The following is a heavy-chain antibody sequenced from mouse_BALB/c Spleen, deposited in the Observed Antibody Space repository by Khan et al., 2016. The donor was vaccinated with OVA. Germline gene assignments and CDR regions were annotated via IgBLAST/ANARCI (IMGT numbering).Heavy chain of an antibody. D-gene: IGHD2-2*01. CDR3: ARGGYGWFAY. V-gene: IGHV1-9*01. J-gene: IGHJ3*01. Sequence: QVQLQQSGGDLMKPGGSVKISCKATGYTFSSYWIDWVKQRPGHGLEWIGQIFPGSVSTTYNEKFKGKATFTADTATNTAYMQLSSLTSEDSAVYYCARGGYGWFAYWGQGTLVTVSA. CDR2: IFPGSVST. CDR1: GYTFSSYW.